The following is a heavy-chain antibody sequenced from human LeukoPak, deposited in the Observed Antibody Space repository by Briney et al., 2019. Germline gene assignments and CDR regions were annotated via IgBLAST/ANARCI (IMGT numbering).Heavy chain of an antibody. CDR2: INHSGST. D-gene: IGHD6-13*01. Sequence: PSETLSLTCAVYGGSFSGYYWSWIRQPPGKGPEWVGEINHSGSTNNNPSLKRRVTISVDTSKNQFSLKLSSVTAADTAVYYCAGGLRSRGSSWYFMSVRRYNWFDPWGQGTLVTVSS. V-gene: IGHV4-34*01. CDR3: AGGLRSRGSSWYFMSVRRYNWFDP. CDR1: GGSFSGYY. J-gene: IGHJ5*02.